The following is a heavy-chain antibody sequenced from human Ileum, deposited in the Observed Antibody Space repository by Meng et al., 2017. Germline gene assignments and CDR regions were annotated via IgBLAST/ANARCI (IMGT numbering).Heavy chain of an antibody. J-gene: IGHJ4*02. CDR1: RASIIGVNW. D-gene: IGHD7-27*01. CDR2: IHHSGST. V-gene: IGHV4-4*02. CDR3: ARGTGDIRVGFDY. Sequence: QVQLLARGPGLVKPSGTPSLPCTVSRASIIGVNWWTWVRQTPGKGLEWIGEIHHSGSTNSIPSLKSRVTLSVDKSKNQFSLSMTSVTAADTAVYYCARGTGDIRVGFDYWGQGTLVTVSS.